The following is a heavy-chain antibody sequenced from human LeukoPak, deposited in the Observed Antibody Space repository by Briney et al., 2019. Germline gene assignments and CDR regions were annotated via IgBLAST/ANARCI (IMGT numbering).Heavy chain of an antibody. D-gene: IGHD3-10*01. J-gene: IGHJ4*02. CDR1: GFTFSSYA. CDR2: ISGSGGST. CDR3: ALMFRGVII. Sequence: GGSLRLSCTTSGFTFSSYAMSWVRQAPGKGLEWVSAISGSGGSTYYADSVKGRLTISRDNSKNTVFLQMNSLRAEDTAVYYCALMFRGVIIWGQGTLVTVSS. V-gene: IGHV3-23*01.